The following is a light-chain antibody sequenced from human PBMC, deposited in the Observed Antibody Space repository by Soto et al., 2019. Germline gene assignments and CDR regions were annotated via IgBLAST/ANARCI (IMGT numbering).Light chain of an antibody. CDR3: QSYVSSPWV. CDR2: EDN. CDR1: SGSIASNY. V-gene: IGLV6-57*03. J-gene: IGLJ3*02. Sequence: NFMLTQPHSVSESPGKTVTISCTRSSGSIASNYMQWYQQRPGSAPTTVIYEDNQRPSGVPDRFSGSIDSSSNSASLTISGLKTEDEADYYCQSYVSSPWVFGGGTKVTVL.